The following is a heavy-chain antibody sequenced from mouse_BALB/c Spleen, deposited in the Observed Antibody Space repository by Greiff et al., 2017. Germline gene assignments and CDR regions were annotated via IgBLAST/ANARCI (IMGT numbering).Heavy chain of an antibody. Sequence: EVKLVESGGGLVQPKGSLKLSCAASGFTFNTYAMNWVRQAPGKGLEWVARIRSKSNNYATYYADSVKDRFTISRDDSQSMLYLQMNNLKTEDTAMYYCVRGFDGYYDYAMDYWGQGTSVTVSS. D-gene: IGHD2-3*01. J-gene: IGHJ4*01. CDR2: IRSKSNNYAT. V-gene: IGHV10-1*02. CDR3: VRGFDGYYDYAMDY. CDR1: GFTFNTYA.